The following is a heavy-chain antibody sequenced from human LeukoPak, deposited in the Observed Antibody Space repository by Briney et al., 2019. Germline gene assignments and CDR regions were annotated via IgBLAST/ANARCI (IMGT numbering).Heavy chain of an antibody. V-gene: IGHV3-33*01. CDR3: ARDYGSGMDV. CDR2: IWFDGTNE. J-gene: IGHJ6*02. D-gene: IGHD6-19*01. CDR1: GFTFSSYG. Sequence: GGSLRLSCEASGFTFSSYGMHWVRQAPGKGLEWVALIWFDGTNEYYADSVKGRFTISRDNSKSTLYLQMNSLSADDTALYYCARDYGSGMDVWGQGTAVTVSS.